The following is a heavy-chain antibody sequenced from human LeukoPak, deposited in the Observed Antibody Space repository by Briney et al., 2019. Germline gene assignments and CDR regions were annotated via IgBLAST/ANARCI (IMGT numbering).Heavy chain of an antibody. CDR2: ISSSGTTR. CDR3: ARSKVGYCSGNSCLFDS. V-gene: IGHV3-48*02. CDR1: GFSISGYT. J-gene: IGHJ4*02. D-gene: IGHD2-2*01. Sequence: QPGGSLRLSCAASGFSISGYTMNWVRQAPGKGLEWVSFISSSGTTRYYADSVKGRFTVSRDSAKNSLYLQMNSLRDEDTAVYHCARSKVGYCSGNSCLFDSWGQGTLVTVSS.